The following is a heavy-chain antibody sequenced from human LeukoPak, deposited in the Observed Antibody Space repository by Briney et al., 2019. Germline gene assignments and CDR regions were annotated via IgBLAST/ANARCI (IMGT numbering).Heavy chain of an antibody. D-gene: IGHD5-18*01. CDR3: ARDSTYTAIPMYYFDY. Sequence: ASVKVSCKASGYTFTSYYMHWVRQAPGQGLEWMGIINPSGGSTSYAQKFQGRVTMTRDTPTSTVYMELSSLRSEDTAVYYCARDSTYTAIPMYYFDYWGQGTLVTVSS. V-gene: IGHV1-46*01. CDR1: GYTFTSYY. J-gene: IGHJ4*02. CDR2: INPSGGST.